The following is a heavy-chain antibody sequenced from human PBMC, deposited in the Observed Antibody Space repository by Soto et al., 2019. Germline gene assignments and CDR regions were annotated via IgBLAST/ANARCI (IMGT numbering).Heavy chain of an antibody. J-gene: IGHJ3*02. Sequence: QVQLVESGGGVVQPGRSLRLSCAASGFTFSIFGLHWVRQAPGKGLEWVAVIAYDGSNEYYADSVKGRFTISRDNSKNTNYLQINSLRPEDTAVYYCAKGRGYSYGPTDAFDIWGQGTMVTVSS. D-gene: IGHD5-18*01. CDR3: AKGRGYSYGPTDAFDI. V-gene: IGHV3-30*18. CDR2: IAYDGSNE. CDR1: GFTFSIFG.